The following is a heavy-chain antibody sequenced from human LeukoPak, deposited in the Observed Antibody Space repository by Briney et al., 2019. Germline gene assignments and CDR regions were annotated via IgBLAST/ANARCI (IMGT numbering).Heavy chain of an antibody. CDR3: AKDIAGLRMVWWESDY. J-gene: IGHJ4*02. V-gene: IGHV3-38-3*01. CDR2: ISGGST. Sequence: PGGSLRLSCAASGFTVSSNEMSWVRQAPGKGLEWVSSISGGSTYYADSRKGRFTISRDNAKNSLYLQMNSLRAEDTALYYCAKDIAGLRMVWWESDYWGQGTLVTVSS. CDR1: GFTVSSNE. D-gene: IGHD1-26*01.